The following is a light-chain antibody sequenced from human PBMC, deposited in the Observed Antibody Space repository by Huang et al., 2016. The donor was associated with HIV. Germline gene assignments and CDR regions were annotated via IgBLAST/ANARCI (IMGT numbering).Light chain of an antibody. V-gene: IGKV1-NL1*01. CDR2: AAS. Sequence: DIQLTQSPSSLSASVGDRVTITCRASRGSSNSLAWYQQQPGKAPKLLLYAASSLQGGVPSRFSGSGSRTDYTLTISSLQPEDSATYYCQQYYNTTLSFGGGTKVEIK. CDR3: QQYYNTTLS. CDR1: RGSSNS. J-gene: IGKJ4*01.